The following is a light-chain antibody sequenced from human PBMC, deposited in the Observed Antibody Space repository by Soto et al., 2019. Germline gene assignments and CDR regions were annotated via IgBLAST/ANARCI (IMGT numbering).Light chain of an antibody. CDR3: QHYVNWPLT. Sequence: EIVLTQSPGTLSLSPGERATLSCRASQSVSITYLAWYQQKPGQAPRLLIYGASSRATGVPARFSGSRSGAEFTLTISSLQSEDFAVYYCQHYVNWPLTFGGGTKLDIK. J-gene: IGKJ4*01. V-gene: IGKV3-15*01. CDR1: QSVSITY. CDR2: GAS.